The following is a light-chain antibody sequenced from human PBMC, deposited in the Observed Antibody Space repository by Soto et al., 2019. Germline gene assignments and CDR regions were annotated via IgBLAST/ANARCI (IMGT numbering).Light chain of an antibody. Sequence: QSVLTQPASVSGSPGQSITISCTRASSDVGGNNYVSWYQQYPGKAPKLMVCDVSNRPSGVSNRFSGSKSGNTASLTISGLQAEDEADYYCSSFTIITTYVFGTGTKVTVL. CDR3: SSFTIITTYV. J-gene: IGLJ1*01. CDR2: DVS. CDR1: SSDVGGNNY. V-gene: IGLV2-14*01.